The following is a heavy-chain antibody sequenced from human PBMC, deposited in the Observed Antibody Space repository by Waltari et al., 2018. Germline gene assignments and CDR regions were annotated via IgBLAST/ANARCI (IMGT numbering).Heavy chain of an antibody. CDR3: ARSAARRRFDP. CDR1: GYTFTGYY. V-gene: IGHV1-2*02. D-gene: IGHD6-6*01. J-gene: IGHJ5*02. CDR2: INPNSGGT. Sequence: QVQLVQSGAEVKKPGASVKVSCKASGYTFTGYYMHWVRQAPGQGLEWMVWINPNSGGTNYAQQFQGRVTMTRDTSISTAYMELSRLRSDDTAVYYCARSAARRRFDPWGQGTLVTVSS.